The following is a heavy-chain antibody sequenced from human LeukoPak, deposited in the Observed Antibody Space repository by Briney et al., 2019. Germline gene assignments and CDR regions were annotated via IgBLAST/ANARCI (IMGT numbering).Heavy chain of an antibody. D-gene: IGHD3-10*01. Sequence: ESLKISCKGSGYSFTSYWIGWVRQMPGKGLEWMGIIYPGDSDTRYSPSFQGQVTISADKSISTAYLQWSSLKASDTAMYYCARHIEYYYGSGSYFDYWGQGTLVTVSS. J-gene: IGHJ4*02. CDR3: ARHIEYYYGSGSYFDY. V-gene: IGHV5-51*01. CDR1: GYSFTSYW. CDR2: IYPGDSDT.